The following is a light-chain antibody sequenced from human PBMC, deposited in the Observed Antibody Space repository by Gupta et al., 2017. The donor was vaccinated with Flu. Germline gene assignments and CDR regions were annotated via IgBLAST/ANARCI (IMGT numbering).Light chain of an antibody. J-gene: IGKJ4*01. Sequence: EIEMTQSPATLSGSPGERATLSCRASQSVSSDLAGYQQKPGQTPRLLIFGASVRATGIPARVSGCGSGTEFTLTISSLQSEDFAVYYCEQENNWPPLTFGGGTKVEIK. CDR3: EQENNWPPLT. CDR1: QSVSSD. V-gene: IGKV3-15*01. CDR2: GAS.